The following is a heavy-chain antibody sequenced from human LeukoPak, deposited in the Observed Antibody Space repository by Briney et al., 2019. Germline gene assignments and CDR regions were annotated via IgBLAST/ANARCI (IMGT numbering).Heavy chain of an antibody. D-gene: IGHD3-22*01. V-gene: IGHV3-74*01. CDR1: GFTFRNNW. CDR2: INSDGSST. J-gene: IGHJ4*02. Sequence: PGGSLRLSCVASGFTFRNNWMHWVRQAPGKGLVWVSRINSDGSSTSYADSVKGRFTISRDNAKNTLYLQMHSLRAEDTAVYYCARDFYYSDSSGYYDFDYWGQGTLVTVSS. CDR3: ARDFYYSDSSGYYDFDY.